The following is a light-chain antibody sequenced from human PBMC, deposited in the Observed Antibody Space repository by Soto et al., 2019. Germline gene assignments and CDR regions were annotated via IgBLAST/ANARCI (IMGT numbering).Light chain of an antibody. CDR3: QQSYSTPYT. CDR1: QDISNS. J-gene: IGKJ2*01. V-gene: IGKV1-39*01. CDR2: GAS. Sequence: DIQMTQTPPSLSLSVGDRVTITCRASQDISNSLNWYQQKPGKSPRALIYGASSLESGVPSRFSGPGSGTDFTLSISSLQPEDFATYFCQQSYSTPYTSGQGTSLRIK.